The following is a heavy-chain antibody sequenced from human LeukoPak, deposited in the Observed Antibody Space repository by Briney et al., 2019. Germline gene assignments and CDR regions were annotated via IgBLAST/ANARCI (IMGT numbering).Heavy chain of an antibody. CDR2: IRHDGSVE. Sequence: GGYLRLSCAASGFMFSRLGMQWVRQAPGEGLEWVAMIRHDGSVEEYADSVKGRFTISRDNSQNTLYLQMNSLRDDDTAVYYCAKEGDQFRGYLDAWGKGTAVTVSS. J-gene: IGHJ6*03. CDR1: GFMFSRLG. CDR3: AKEGDQFRGYLDA. D-gene: IGHD3-16*01. V-gene: IGHV3-30*02.